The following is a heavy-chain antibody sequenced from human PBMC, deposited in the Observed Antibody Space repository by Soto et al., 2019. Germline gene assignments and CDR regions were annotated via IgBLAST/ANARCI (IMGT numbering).Heavy chain of an antibody. V-gene: IGHV1-18*04. CDR1: GYTFSSHG. J-gene: IGHJ4*02. D-gene: IGHD3-10*01. CDR2: ISAFNGNN. CDR3: VRARREFGEIFVGYVY. Sequence: QVQLVQSGPEVKKPGASVKVSCKAYGYTFSSHGISWVRQAPGQGLEWMGWISAFNGNNKYADKVQDRVTMTTDTSASTAYMELRSLTSDDTAVYYCVRARREFGEIFVGYVYWGQGTLVTVSS.